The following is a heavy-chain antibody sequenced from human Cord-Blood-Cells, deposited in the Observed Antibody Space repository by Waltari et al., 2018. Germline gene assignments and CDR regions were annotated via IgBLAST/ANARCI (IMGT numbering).Heavy chain of an antibody. V-gene: IGHV4-38-2*01. CDR3: ARDGGGDVLRYFDWLWGGPRNAVDI. D-gene: IGHD3-9*01. CDR1: GYSISSGYY. J-gene: IGHJ3*02. CDR2: VYHRGRT. Sequence: QVQLQESGPGLVTPSETLSLTCAVSGYSISSGYYWGWIRQPHGTGLEWIGSVYHRGRTYHNPSRRQRVTMAVDASKNQFSLKLSAVAAADTAGYYCARDGGGDVLRYFDWLWGGPRNAVDIWGQGTMVTVAS.